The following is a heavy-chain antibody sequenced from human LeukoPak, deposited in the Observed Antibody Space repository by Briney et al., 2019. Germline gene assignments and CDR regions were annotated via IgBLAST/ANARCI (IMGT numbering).Heavy chain of an antibody. Sequence: ASVKVSCKASGYTFTSYYMHWVRQAPGQGLEWMGLMKPNSGNTDSAQRFQGRVTMTTDTSINTAYMELSSLTFEDTAVYYCARPGAAAGFGHWGQGTLVTVSS. J-gene: IGHJ4*02. V-gene: IGHV1-8*02. CDR1: GYTFTSYY. D-gene: IGHD6-13*01. CDR2: MKPNSGNT. CDR3: ARPGAAAGFGH.